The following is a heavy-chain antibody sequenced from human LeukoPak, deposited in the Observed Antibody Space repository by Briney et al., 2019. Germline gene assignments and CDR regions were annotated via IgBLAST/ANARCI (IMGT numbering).Heavy chain of an antibody. J-gene: IGHJ4*02. CDR1: GGSISSGGYY. Sequence: SETLSLTCTVSGGSISSGGYYWSWLRQHPGKGLEWIGYIYYSGSTYYNPSLKSRVTISVDTSKNQFSLKLSSVTAADTAVYYCASGDNDPLFDYWGQGTLVTVSS. V-gene: IGHV4-31*03. D-gene: IGHD1-1*01. CDR3: ASGDNDPLFDY. CDR2: IYYSGST.